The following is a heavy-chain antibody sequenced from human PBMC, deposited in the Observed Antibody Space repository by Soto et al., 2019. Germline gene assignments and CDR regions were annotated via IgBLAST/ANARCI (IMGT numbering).Heavy chain of an antibody. D-gene: IGHD1-7*01. CDR2: TYYRSRWYN. Sequence: SQTLQLTCASSGGRVSSNSAACNWIRPSPSRGLEWLGRTYYRSRWYNDYAVSVKSRITVNPDTSKNQFSLHLNSVTPEDTAVYYCAGTTSLQWYYMDVWDKGTTVTVSS. V-gene: IGHV6-1*01. CDR1: GGRVSSNSAA. J-gene: IGHJ6*03. CDR3: AGTTSLQWYYMDV.